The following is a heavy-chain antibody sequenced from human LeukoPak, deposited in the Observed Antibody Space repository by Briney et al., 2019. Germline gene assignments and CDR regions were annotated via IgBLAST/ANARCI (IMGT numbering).Heavy chain of an antibody. CDR1: GGSFSGYY. CDR2: INHSGST. V-gene: IGHV4-34*01. J-gene: IGHJ4*02. D-gene: IGHD4-11*01. CDR3: ARDYSNYIN. Sequence: SETLSLTCAVYGGSFSGYYWSWIRQPPGKGLEWIGEINHSGSTNYNPSLKSRVTISVDTSKNQFSLKLTSVTAADTAVYYCARDYSNYINWGQGTLVTVSS.